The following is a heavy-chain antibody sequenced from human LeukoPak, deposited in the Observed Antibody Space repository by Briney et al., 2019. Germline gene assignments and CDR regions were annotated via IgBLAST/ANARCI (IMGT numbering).Heavy chain of an antibody. CDR1: GFTFSNYW. Sequence: GGSLRLSCVASGFTFSNYWMSWVRRTPGKGLEWVASINVDGTEKYYVDSVKGRFTISRDNAKNSLYLQMNSLRAEDTAVYYCARFRRITMVRGVIPSQCGWFDPWGQGTLVTVSS. D-gene: IGHD3-10*01. CDR3: ARFRRITMVRGVIPSQCGWFDP. CDR2: INVDGTEK. V-gene: IGHV3-7*01. J-gene: IGHJ5*02.